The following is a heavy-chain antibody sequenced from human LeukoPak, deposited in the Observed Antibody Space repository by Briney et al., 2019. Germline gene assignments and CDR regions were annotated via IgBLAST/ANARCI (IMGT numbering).Heavy chain of an antibody. J-gene: IGHJ3*02. CDR3: AREAPTVVTAFDI. Sequence: PGGSLRLSCAASGFTFSSYWMSWVRQTPGKGLEWVANIKQGGSEKYYVDSVKGRFTISRDNAKNSLYLQMNSLRTEDTAVYYCAREAPTVVTAFDIWGQGTMVTVSS. V-gene: IGHV3-7*01. D-gene: IGHD4-23*01. CDR1: GFTFSSYW. CDR2: IKQGGSEK.